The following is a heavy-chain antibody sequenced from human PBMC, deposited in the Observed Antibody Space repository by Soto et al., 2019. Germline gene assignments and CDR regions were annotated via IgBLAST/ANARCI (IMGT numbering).Heavy chain of an antibody. J-gene: IGHJ4*02. D-gene: IGHD5-12*01. V-gene: IGHV2-5*02. Sequence: QITLKESGPTLVKPTQTLTLTCTFSGFSVTTTGVAVGWIRQPPGKALEWLAVIYWDDDKRYSPSLKSTLTITKDTSKHQVVLTMTNMDPVDTATYFCAHRHPGVDHYYDYWGQGTLVTVSS. CDR2: IYWDDDK. CDR1: GFSVTTTGVA. CDR3: AHRHPGVDHYYDY.